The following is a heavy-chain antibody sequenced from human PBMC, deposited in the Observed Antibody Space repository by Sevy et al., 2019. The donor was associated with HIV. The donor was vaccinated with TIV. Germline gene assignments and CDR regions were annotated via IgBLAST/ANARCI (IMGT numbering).Heavy chain of an antibody. D-gene: IGHD6-13*01. Sequence: GESLKISCAASGFTFSSYGMHWVRQAPGKGLEWVEVISYDGSNKYYADSVKGRFTISRDNSKNTLYLQMNSLRAEDTAVYYCAKKDSSHLNYWGQGTLVTVSS. CDR2: ISYDGSNK. CDR1: GFTFSSYG. J-gene: IGHJ4*02. V-gene: IGHV3-30*18. CDR3: AKKDSSHLNY.